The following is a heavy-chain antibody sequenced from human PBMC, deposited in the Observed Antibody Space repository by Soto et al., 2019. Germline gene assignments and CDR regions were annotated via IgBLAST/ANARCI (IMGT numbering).Heavy chain of an antibody. Sequence: EVQLVESGGGLVQPGGSLRLSCAGSGFTFSNYWMNWVRQTPGKGLEWVANIKQDGSAKNYGESVKGRFTISRDNAKNLVYLQTNSLRAEDTAVYYCAEGTGWVHDYWGQGTLVTVSS. CDR3: AEGTGWVHDY. V-gene: IGHV3-7*02. D-gene: IGHD1-1*01. CDR1: GFTFSNYW. J-gene: IGHJ4*02. CDR2: IKQDGSAK.